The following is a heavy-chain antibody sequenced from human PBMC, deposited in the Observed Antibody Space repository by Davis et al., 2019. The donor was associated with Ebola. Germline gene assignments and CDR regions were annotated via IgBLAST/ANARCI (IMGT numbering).Heavy chain of an antibody. CDR1: GFIFSSYA. D-gene: IGHD4-17*01. CDR3: AKVHPPTTVTTGWFDP. Sequence: GESLKTSCAASGFIFSSYAMSWVRQAPGKGLEWVSSISVRSITYHADSVKGRSTISRDNSKNTLYLQMNSLRAEDTAVYYCAKVHPPTTVTTGWFDPRGQGTLVTVSS. CDR2: ISVRSIT. V-gene: IGHV3-23*01. J-gene: IGHJ5*02.